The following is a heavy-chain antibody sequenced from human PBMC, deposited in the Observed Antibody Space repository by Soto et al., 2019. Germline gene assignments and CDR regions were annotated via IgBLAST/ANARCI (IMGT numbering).Heavy chain of an antibody. D-gene: IGHD5-12*01. Sequence: SVNVSCKASGGTFSSYAISWVRQAPGQGLEWMGGIIPIFGTANYAQKFQGRVTITADESTSTAYMELSSLRSEDTAVYYCARDRPGYSPGGRGMDVWGQGTTVTV. CDR3: ARDRPGYSPGGRGMDV. CDR2: IIPIFGTA. J-gene: IGHJ6*02. CDR1: GGTFSSYA. V-gene: IGHV1-69*13.